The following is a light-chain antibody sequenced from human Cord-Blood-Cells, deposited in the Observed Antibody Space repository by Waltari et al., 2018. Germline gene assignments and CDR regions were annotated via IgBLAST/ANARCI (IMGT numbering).Light chain of an antibody. J-gene: IGKJ1*01. V-gene: IGKV1-27*01. CDR2: AAS. CDR3: QKYNSAPRT. CDR1: QGISNY. Sequence: DIQMTQSPSSLSASVGDRVTITCRASQGISNYLAWYQQKPGKVPKLLIYAASTLQSGVPSRVSGSGSVTDFTLTISSLQPGDVATYYCQKYNSAPRTFGQGTKVEIK.